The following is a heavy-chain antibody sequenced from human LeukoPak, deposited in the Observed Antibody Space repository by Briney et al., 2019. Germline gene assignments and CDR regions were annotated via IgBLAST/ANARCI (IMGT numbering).Heavy chain of an antibody. Sequence: SGTLSFTCAVSGGSISSSNWWSWVRQPPGKGLEWIGEIYHSGSTNYNASLKSRVTISVDKSKNQFSLKLSSVTAADTAVYYCARDLWFGETNWFDPWGQGTLVTVSS. J-gene: IGHJ5*02. CDR2: IYHSGST. CDR1: GGSISSSNW. V-gene: IGHV4-4*02. CDR3: ARDLWFGETNWFDP. D-gene: IGHD3-10*01.